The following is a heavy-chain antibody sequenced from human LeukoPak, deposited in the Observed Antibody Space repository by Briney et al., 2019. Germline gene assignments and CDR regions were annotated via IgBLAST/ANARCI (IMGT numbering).Heavy chain of an antibody. D-gene: IGHD6-19*01. CDR1: GGSFSGYY. CDR2: INHSGST. Sequence: SETLSLTCAVYGGSFSGYYWSWIRQPPGKGLEWIGEINHSGSTNYNPSLKSRVTISVDTSKNQFSLKLSSVTAADTAVYYCARGLGGWLRLFDNWGQGTLVTVSS. V-gene: IGHV4-34*01. CDR3: ARGLGGWLRLFDN. J-gene: IGHJ4*02.